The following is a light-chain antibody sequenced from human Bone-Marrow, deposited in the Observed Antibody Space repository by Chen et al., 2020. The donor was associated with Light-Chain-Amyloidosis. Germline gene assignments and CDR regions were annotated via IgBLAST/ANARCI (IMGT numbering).Light chain of an antibody. CDR1: SGSIATNY. CDR3: QSYQGSSQGV. CDR2: EDD. Sequence: NFMLTQPHSGSESPGKTVIISCTRSSGSIATNYVQWYQQRPGSSPTTVIYEDDQRPSGVPDRFSGSIDRASNSASLTISGLKTEDEADYYCQSYQGSSQGVFGGGTKLTVL. V-gene: IGLV6-57*01. J-gene: IGLJ3*02.